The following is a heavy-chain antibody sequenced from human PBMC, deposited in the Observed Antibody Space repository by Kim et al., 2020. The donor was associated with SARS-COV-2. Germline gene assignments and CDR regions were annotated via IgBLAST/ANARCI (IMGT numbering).Heavy chain of an antibody. J-gene: IGHJ4*02. Sequence: GGSLRLSCAASGFTFSSYAMSWVRQAPGKGLEWVSAISGSCGSTYYADSVKGRFTISRDNSKNTLYLQMNSLRAEDTAVYYCAKETELLVVPANYIDYWGQGTLVTVSS. V-gene: IGHV3-23*01. CDR2: ISGSCGST. CDR1: GFTFSSYA. D-gene: IGHD2-2*01. CDR3: AKETELLVVPANYIDY.